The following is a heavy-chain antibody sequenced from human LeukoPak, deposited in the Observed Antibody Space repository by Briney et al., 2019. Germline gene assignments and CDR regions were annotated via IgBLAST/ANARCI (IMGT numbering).Heavy chain of an antibody. J-gene: IGHJ4*02. D-gene: IGHD6-19*01. CDR1: GFTFSSYW. CDR2: IKQDGSEK. V-gene: IGHV3-7*01. Sequence: GGSLRLSCAASGFTFSSYWMSWVRQAPGQGLEWVANIKQDGSEKYYVDSVKGRFTISRDNAKNSLYLQMNSLRAEDAAVYYCARVEYSSGRLHGTTGGYFDYWGQGTLVTASS. CDR3: ARVEYSSGRLHGTTGGYFDY.